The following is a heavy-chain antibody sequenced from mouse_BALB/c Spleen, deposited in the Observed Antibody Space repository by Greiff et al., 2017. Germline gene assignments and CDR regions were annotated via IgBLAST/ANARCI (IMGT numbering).Heavy chain of an antibody. V-gene: IGHV1-69*02. D-gene: IGHD2-4*01. CDR2: IDPSDSYT. CDR1: GYTFTSYW. Sequence: QVQLQQPGAELVKPGASVKLSCKASGYTFTSYWMHWVKQRPGQGLEWIGEIDPSDSYTNYNQKFKGKATLTVDKSSSTAYMQLSSLTSEDSAVYYCARGDYEGAMDYWGQGTSVTVSS. J-gene: IGHJ4*01. CDR3: ARGDYEGAMDY.